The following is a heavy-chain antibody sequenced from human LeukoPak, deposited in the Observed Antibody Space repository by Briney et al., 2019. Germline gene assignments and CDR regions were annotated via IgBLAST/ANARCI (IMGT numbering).Heavy chain of an antibody. V-gene: IGHV4-39*07. CDR3: ARAVLAVAPSWYFDL. CDR2: IYYSGST. Sequence: SETLSLTCTVSGGSISSSSYYWGWIRHPPRKGLEWIGSIYYSGSTYYNPSLKSRVTISVDMSKNQFSLNLSSLTAADTAVYYCARAVLAVAPSWYFDLWGRGTLVTVSS. J-gene: IGHJ2*01. CDR1: GGSISSSSYY. D-gene: IGHD6-19*01.